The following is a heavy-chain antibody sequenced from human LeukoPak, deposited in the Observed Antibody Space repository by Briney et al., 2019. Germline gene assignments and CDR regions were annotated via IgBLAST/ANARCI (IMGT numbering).Heavy chain of an antibody. CDR3: VRGCFGELLSDH. CDR2: ISSSSSHI. Sequence: PGGSLRLSCAASGFTFDDHGMSWVRQPPGKGLEWVSCISSSSSHIYYADSVKGRFTISRDNAKNSLYLQMNSLRAEDTALYYCVRGCFGELLSDHWGQGTLVTVPS. V-gene: IGHV3-21*04. D-gene: IGHD3-10*01. CDR1: GFTFDDHG. J-gene: IGHJ4*02.